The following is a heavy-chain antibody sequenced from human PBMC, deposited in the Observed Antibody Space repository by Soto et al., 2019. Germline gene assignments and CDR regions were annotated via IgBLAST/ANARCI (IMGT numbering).Heavy chain of an antibody. CDR3: ARGAPTVPPGWFDP. Sequence: PSETLSLTCAVSGYSISSGYYWGWIRQTPGKGLEWIASIYHSGSTYYNPSLKSRVTISVDTSKNQFSLKLTSVTAADTAVYYCARGAPTVPPGWFDPWGQGIMVTVSS. J-gene: IGHJ5*02. V-gene: IGHV4-38-2*01. CDR1: GYSISSGYY. D-gene: IGHD4-17*01. CDR2: IYHSGST.